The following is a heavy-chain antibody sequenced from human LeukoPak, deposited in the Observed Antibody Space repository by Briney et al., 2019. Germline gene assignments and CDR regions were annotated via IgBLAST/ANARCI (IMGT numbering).Heavy chain of an antibody. Sequence: GGSLRLSCAASGFTFSSYATNWVRQPPGKGLEWVSAISGSGGNTYYADSVKGQFTISRDNSKNTVYLQMNGLRAEDTAVYYCAKQTYCSAGSCYGPLDPWGQGTPVTVSS. D-gene: IGHD2-15*01. CDR3: AKQTYCSAGSCYGPLDP. CDR2: ISGSGGNT. CDR1: GFTFSSYA. V-gene: IGHV3-23*01. J-gene: IGHJ5*02.